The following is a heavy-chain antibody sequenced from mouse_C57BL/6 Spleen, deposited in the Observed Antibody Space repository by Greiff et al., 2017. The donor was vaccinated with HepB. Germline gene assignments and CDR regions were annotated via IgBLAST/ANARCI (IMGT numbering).Heavy chain of an antibody. CDR2: INPGSGGT. J-gene: IGHJ3*01. Sequence: QVQLKQSGAELVRPGTSVKVSCKASGYAFTNYLIEWVKQRPGQGLEWIGVINPGSGGTNYNEKFKGKATLTADKSSSTAYMQLSSLTSEDSAVYFCARSGTVFAYWGQGTLVTVSA. D-gene: IGHD1-1*01. V-gene: IGHV1-54*01. CDR3: ARSGTVFAY. CDR1: GYAFTNYL.